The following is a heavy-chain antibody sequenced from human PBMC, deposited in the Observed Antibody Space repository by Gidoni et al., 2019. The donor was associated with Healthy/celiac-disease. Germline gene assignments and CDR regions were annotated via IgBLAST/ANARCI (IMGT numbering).Heavy chain of an antibody. D-gene: IGHD3-10*01. CDR1: GGYISSGGYY. Sequence: QVQLQESGPGLVKPSQTLSLTCTVSGGYISSGGYYWSWIRQHPGKGLEWLGYIYYSGSTYYNPSLKSRVTISVDTSKNQFSLQLSSVTAADTAVYYCARRAGFGEFAHWYFDLWGRGTLVTVSS. J-gene: IGHJ2*01. CDR3: ARRAGFGEFAHWYFDL. V-gene: IGHV4-31*03. CDR2: IYYSGST.